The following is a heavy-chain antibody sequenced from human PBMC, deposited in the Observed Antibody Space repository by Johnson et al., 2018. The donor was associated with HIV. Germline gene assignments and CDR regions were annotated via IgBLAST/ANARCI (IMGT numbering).Heavy chain of an antibody. CDR2: ISYDGSNK. Sequence: QVQLVESGGGLVKPGGSLRLSCAASGFTFSSYAMHWVRQAPGKGLEWVAVISYDGSNKYYADSVEGRFTISRDNSKNTLYLQMNSLRAEDTAVYYCARDRPIAPFDIWGQGTMVTVSS. CDR3: ARDRPIAPFDI. CDR1: GFTFSSYA. D-gene: IGHD3-22*01. J-gene: IGHJ3*02. V-gene: IGHV3-30*04.